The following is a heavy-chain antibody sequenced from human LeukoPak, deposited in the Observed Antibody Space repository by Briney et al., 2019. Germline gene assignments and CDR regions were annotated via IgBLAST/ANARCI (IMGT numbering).Heavy chain of an antibody. CDR1: GFTFSSYG. V-gene: IGHV3-30*18. Sequence: QSGGSLRLSCAASGFTFSSYGMHWVRQAPGKGLEWVAVISYDGSNKYYADSVKGRFTISRDNSKNTLYLQMNSLRAEDTAVYYCAKGYRRDGYTGPFDYWGQGTLVTVSS. J-gene: IGHJ4*02. CDR2: ISYDGSNK. CDR3: AKGYRRDGYTGPFDY. D-gene: IGHD5-24*01.